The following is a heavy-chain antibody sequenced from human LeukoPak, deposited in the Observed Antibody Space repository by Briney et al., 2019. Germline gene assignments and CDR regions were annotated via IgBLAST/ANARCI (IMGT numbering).Heavy chain of an antibody. V-gene: IGHV3-30*02. J-gene: IGHJ4*02. D-gene: IGHD4-23*01. CDR2: IRYDGSNK. Sequence: GSLRLSCAASGFTFSSYGMHWVRQAPGKGLEWVAFIRYDGSNKYYADSVKGRFTISRDNSKNTLYLQMNSLRAEDTAVYYCARGARKGDDYGGFFDYWGQGTLVTVSS. CDR3: ARGARKGDDYGGFFDY. CDR1: GFTFSSYG.